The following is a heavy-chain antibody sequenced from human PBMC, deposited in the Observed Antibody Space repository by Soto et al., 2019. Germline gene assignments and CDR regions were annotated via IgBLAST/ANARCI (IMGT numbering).Heavy chain of an antibody. D-gene: IGHD1-1*01. J-gene: IGHJ4*02. CDR1: GDSITSAGYS. CDR3: ARERYAGGQFDY. CDR2: IIHSGNT. Sequence: QVQLQESGSGLVTPSQTLSLTCAVSGDSITSAGYSWNWIRQPPGEGLEWVAYIIHSGNTYYNPSLRSRVTISMDRSKNQFSLELTSVTAADTAVYYCARERYAGGQFDYWVPGMLVTVSS. V-gene: IGHV4-30-2*01.